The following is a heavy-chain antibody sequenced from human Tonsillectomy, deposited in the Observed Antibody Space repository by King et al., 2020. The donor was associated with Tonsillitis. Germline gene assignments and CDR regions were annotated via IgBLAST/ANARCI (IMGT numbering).Heavy chain of an antibody. J-gene: IGHJ4*02. V-gene: IGHV5-51*01. CDR3: ARAIAVAGTREYFDY. D-gene: IGHD6-19*01. Sequence: VQLVESGAEVKKPGESLKISCKGSGYSFTSYWIGWVRQMPGKGLEWMGIIYPGDSDTRYSPSFQGQVTISAHKSISTAYLQWSSLKASDTAMYYCARAIAVAGTREYFDYWGQGTLVTVSS. CDR1: GYSFTSYW. CDR2: IYPGDSDT.